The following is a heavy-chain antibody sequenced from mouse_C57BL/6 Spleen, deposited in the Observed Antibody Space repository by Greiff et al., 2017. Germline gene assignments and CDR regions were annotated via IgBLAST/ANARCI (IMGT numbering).Heavy chain of an antibody. CDR2: IYSGDGDT. CDR3: ASGSSWFAY. D-gene: IGHD1-1*01. J-gene: IGHJ3*01. V-gene: IGHV1-82*01. CDR1: GYAFSSSW. Sequence: VKLQESGPELVKPGASVKISCKASGYAFSSSWMNWVKQRPGKGLEWIGRIYSGDGDTNYNGKFKGKATLTADKSSSTAYMQLSSLTSEDSAVYFCASGSSWFAYWGQGTLVTVSA.